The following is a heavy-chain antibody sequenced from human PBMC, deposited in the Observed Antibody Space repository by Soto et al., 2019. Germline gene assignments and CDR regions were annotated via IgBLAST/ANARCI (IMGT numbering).Heavy chain of an antibody. J-gene: IGHJ3*02. Sequence: ASVKVSCKACGYTFTSYGISWVRQAPGQGLEWMGWISAYNGNTNYAQKLQGRVTMTTDTSTSTAYMELRSLRSDDTAVYYCARDQVVVVAATRNDAFDIWGQGTMVTVSS. D-gene: IGHD2-15*01. V-gene: IGHV1-18*01. CDR3: ARDQVVVVAATRNDAFDI. CDR1: GYTFTSYG. CDR2: ISAYNGNT.